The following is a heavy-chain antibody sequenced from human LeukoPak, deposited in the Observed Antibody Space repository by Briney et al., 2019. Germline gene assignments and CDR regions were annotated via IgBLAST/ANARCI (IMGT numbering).Heavy chain of an antibody. V-gene: IGHV3-64*01. D-gene: IGHD6-19*01. J-gene: IGHJ4*02. CDR3: ASWGSGQQGY. CDR1: GFTFSSYA. CDR2: ISSNGGST. Sequence: GGSLRLSCAASGFTFSSYAMHWVRQAPGKGLEYVSAISSNGGSTYYANSVKGRLTISRDNSKNTLYLQMGSLRAEDMAVYYCASWGSGQQGYWGQGTLVTVSS.